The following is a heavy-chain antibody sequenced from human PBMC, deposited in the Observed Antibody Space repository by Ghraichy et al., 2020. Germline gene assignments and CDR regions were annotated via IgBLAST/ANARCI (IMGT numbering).Heavy chain of an antibody. D-gene: IGHD3-22*01. CDR1: GGPFSGYY. V-gene: IGHV4-34*01. CDR2: INHSGST. J-gene: IGHJ3*02. CDR3: ARAGNYYDSSGYYYPAFDI. Sequence: SETLSLTCAVYGGPFSGYYWSWIRQPPGKGLEWIGEINHSGSTNYNPSLKSRVTISVDTSKNQFSLKLSSVTAADTAVYYCARAGNYYDSSGYYYPAFDIWGQGTMVTVSS.